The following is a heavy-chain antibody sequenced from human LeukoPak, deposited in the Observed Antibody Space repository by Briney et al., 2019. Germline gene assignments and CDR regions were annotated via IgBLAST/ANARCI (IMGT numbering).Heavy chain of an antibody. CDR2: ISGSGGST. CDR1: GFMFTSFA. Sequence: GGSLRLSCTASGFMFTSFAMSWVRRAPGEGLEWVSAISGSGGSTYYADSVKGRFTISRDNSKNTLYLQMNSLRAEDTAVYYCAKDMGSGWQYYYGMDVWGQGTTVTVSS. V-gene: IGHV3-23*01. J-gene: IGHJ6*02. CDR3: AKDMGSGWQYYYGMDV. D-gene: IGHD6-19*01.